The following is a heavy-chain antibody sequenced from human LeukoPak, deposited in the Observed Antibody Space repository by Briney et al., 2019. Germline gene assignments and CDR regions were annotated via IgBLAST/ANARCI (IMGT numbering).Heavy chain of an antibody. D-gene: IGHD3-10*01. V-gene: IGHV4-59*08. CDR2: IYYSGST. Sequence: SETLSLTCTVSGGSIRGYYWSWIRQPPGKGLEWIGYIYYSGSTNYNPSLQSRVTISVDTSKNQFSLNLTSVTAADTAVYYCARYGSGTYPRFDYWGQGILVAVSS. J-gene: IGHJ4*02. CDR1: GGSIRGYY. CDR3: ARYGSGTYPRFDY.